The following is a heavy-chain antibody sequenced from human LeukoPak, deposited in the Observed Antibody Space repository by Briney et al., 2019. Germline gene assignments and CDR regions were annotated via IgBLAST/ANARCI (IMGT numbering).Heavy chain of an antibody. CDR1: GYTFTSYY. V-gene: IGHV1-2*02. CDR2: SDPKSGAT. J-gene: IGHJ4*02. CDR3: ARGNFYDNKGYSPELRY. D-gene: IGHD3-10*01. Sequence: ASVQVSCKTSGYTFTSYYIHWLRQAPGQRFEWMGWSDPKSGATKYEHFQGRVTMTRDTSISTAYMELSRLTSDDTAVYYCARGNFYDNKGYSPELRYWGQGTLVTVCS.